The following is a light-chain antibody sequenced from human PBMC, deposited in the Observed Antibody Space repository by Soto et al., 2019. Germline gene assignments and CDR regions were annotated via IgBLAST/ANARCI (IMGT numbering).Light chain of an antibody. CDR3: QTWGTGTVV. J-gene: IGLJ2*01. CDR1: SGHSRYA. V-gene: IGLV4-69*01. Sequence: QPVLTQSPSASASLGASVKLTCTLSSGHSRYAIAWHQQQPEKGPRHLMKLNSDGSHSKGDGIPDRFSGSSSGAERYLTISRLQSEDEADYYCQTWGTGTVVFGGGTKLTVL. CDR2: LNSDGSH.